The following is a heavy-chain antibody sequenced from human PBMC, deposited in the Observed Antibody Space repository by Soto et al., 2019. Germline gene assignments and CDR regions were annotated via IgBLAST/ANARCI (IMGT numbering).Heavy chain of an antibody. CDR3: ARAHDSSGYKY. D-gene: IGHD3-22*01. V-gene: IGHV4-59*01. CDR1: GGSISSYY. Sequence: PSETLSLTCTVSGGSISSYYWSWIRQPPGKGLEWIGYIYYSGSTNYNPSLKSRVTISVDTSKNQFSLKLSSVTAADTAVYYCARAHDSSGYKYWGQGTLVTVSS. CDR2: IYYSGST. J-gene: IGHJ4*02.